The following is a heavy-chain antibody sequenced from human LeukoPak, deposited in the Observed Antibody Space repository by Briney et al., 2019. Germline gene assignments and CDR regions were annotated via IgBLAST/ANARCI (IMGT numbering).Heavy chain of an antibody. Sequence: KSGGSLRLSCAASGFTFSSYSMNWVRQAPGKGLEWVSSISSSSSYIYYADSVKGRFTISRDNAKNSLYLQMNSLRAEDTAVYYCARMFIAAAGENDYWGQGTLVTVSS. V-gene: IGHV3-21*01. J-gene: IGHJ4*02. D-gene: IGHD6-13*01. CDR1: GFTFSSYS. CDR3: ARMFIAAAGENDY. CDR2: ISSSSSYI.